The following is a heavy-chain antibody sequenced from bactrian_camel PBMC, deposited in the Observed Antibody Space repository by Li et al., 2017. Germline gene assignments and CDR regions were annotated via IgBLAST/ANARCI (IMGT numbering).Heavy chain of an antibody. CDR3: AAESATPCVDNGIWIEYDYNY. Sequence: HVQLVESGGGSVQAGGSLTLSCSVSQDISTGVCMAYFRQVPGKEAEKVAAVDRDGTTIYEDSVKGRFTIRKDNAKNTLYLQMNSLKPEDSAMYYCAAESATPCVDNGIWIEYDYNYWGQGTQVTVS. D-gene: IGHD2*01. CDR1: QDISTGVC. V-gene: IGHV3S53*01. J-gene: IGHJ4*01. CDR2: VDRDGTT.